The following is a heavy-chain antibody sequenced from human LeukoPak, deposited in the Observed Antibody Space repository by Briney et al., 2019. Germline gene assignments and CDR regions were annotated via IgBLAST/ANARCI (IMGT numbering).Heavy chain of an antibody. CDR1: GGSISSTY. CDR2: IYYSGST. CDR3: ARGAYYYDSSGFAHWFDP. D-gene: IGHD3-22*01. J-gene: IGHJ5*02. Sequence: PSETLSLTCPVSGGSISSTYWSWFRQPPGKGLEWFGYIYYSGSTNYNPSLKSRVTISVDTSKNQFSLKLSSVTAADTAVYYCARGAYYYDSSGFAHWFDPWGQGTLVTVSS. V-gene: IGHV4-59*01.